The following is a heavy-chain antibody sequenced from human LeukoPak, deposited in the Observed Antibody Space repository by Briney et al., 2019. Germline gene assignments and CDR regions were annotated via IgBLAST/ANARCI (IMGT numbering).Heavy chain of an antibody. D-gene: IGHD6-6*01. CDR2: IYHSGST. CDR1: GGSISSGGYY. V-gene: IGHV4-30-2*01. J-gene: IGHJ4*02. CDR3: ARGSIAARPNDY. Sequence: SETLSLTCTVSGGSISSGGYYWSWIRQPPGKGLEWIGYIYHSGSTYYNPSLKSRVTISVDRSKNQFSLKLSSVTAADTAVYYCARGSIAARPNDYWGQGTLVTVSS.